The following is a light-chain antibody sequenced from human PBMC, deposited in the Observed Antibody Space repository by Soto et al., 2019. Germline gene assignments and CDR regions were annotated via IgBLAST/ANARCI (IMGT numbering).Light chain of an antibody. CDR3: QSYDSSLSGWEV. V-gene: IGLV1-40*01. J-gene: IGLJ2*01. Sequence: QSALTQPPSVSGAPGQRVTISCTGSSSNIGAGYDVHWYQQLPGTAPKLLIYGNSNRSSGVPDRFSGSKSGTSASLAITGLQAEDEADYYCQSYDSSLSGWEVFGGGTKLTVL. CDR1: SSNIGAGYD. CDR2: GNS.